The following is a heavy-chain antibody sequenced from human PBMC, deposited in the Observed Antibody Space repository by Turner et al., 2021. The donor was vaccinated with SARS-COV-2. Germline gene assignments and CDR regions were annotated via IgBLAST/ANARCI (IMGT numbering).Heavy chain of an antibody. CDR1: VGTFSSYA. V-gene: IGHV1-69*04. CDR3: ARAKFYYYDSSGYQYYFDY. D-gene: IGHD3-22*01. CDR2: IIPILGIA. Sequence: QVQLVQSGAEVKKPGSSVTVSCKASVGTFSSYAINWVRQAPGHGLEWMGRIIPILGIANYAQKFQGRVTITADKSTSTAYMELSSLRSEDTAVYYCARAKFYYYDSSGYQYYFDYWGQGTLVTVSS. J-gene: IGHJ4*02.